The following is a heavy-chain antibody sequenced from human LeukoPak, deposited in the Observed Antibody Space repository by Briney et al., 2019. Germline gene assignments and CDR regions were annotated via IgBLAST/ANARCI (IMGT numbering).Heavy chain of an antibody. CDR1: GFIFSNYA. CDR2: ISGSGRDI. D-gene: IGHD1-1*01. V-gene: IGHV3-23*01. CDR3: ARGELEPPNYYYYYMDV. J-gene: IGHJ6*03. Sequence: GGSLRLSCAASGFIFSNYAMTWVRQAPGQGLEWVSTISGSGRDIYYADSVKGRFTISRDNSKNTLYLQMNSLRAEDTAVYYCARGELEPPNYYYYYMDVWGKGTTVTVSS.